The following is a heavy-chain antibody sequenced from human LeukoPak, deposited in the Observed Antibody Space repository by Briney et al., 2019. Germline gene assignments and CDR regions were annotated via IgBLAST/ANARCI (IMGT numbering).Heavy chain of an antibody. CDR2: ISGSGGST. CDR3: ARVQKQQRYFQH. D-gene: IGHD6-13*01. CDR1: GFTFSSYA. Sequence: PGGSLRLSCAASGFTFSSYAMSWVRQAPGKGLEWVSAISGSGGSTYYADSVKGRFTISRDNSKNTLYLQMNSLRAEDTAVYYCARVQKQQRYFQHWGQGTLVTVSS. V-gene: IGHV3-23*01. J-gene: IGHJ1*01.